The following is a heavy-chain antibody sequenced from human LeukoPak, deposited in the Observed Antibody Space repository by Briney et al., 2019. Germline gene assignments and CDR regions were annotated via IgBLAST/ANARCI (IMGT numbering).Heavy chain of an antibody. J-gene: IGHJ4*02. D-gene: IGHD3-10*01. CDR2: IGGSDDTT. V-gene: IGHV3-23*01. CDR3: ATRAGGSGSYWYYFDY. Sequence: GGSLRLSCAASGFTFSDYAMSWVRQAPGRGLEWVSAIGGSDDTTYYADSVKGRFTISRDNSKNTLYLHMNSLRADDTAVYYCATRAGGSGSYWYYFDYWGQGTVVTVSS. CDR1: GFTFSDYA.